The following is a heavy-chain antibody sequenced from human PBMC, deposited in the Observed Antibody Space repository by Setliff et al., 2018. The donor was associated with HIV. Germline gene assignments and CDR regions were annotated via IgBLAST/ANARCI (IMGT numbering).Heavy chain of an antibody. CDR1: GGSISSGSYY. CDR3: ARYKCINFACVGFDI. D-gene: IGHD3-9*01. Sequence: PSETLSLTCTVSGGSISSGSYYWSWIRQPAGKGLEWIGHIHTSGSTKYNPSLKSRVTISADTSKNQFSLNLSSVTAAETAVYFCARYKCINFACVGFDIWGQGTVVTVSS. V-gene: IGHV4-61*09. CDR2: IHTSGST. J-gene: IGHJ3*02.